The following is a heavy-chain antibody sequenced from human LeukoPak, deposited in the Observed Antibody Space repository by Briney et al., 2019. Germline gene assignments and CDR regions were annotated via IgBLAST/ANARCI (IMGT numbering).Heavy chain of an antibody. D-gene: IGHD6-6*01. Sequence: GGSLRLSCAASGFTFSTSWMSWVRQAPGKGLEWVATINQDESKAYYVDSVRGRFTISRDNAKNSLYLQMNSLRADDTAVYFCAREYSSSARDYWGQGTLVTVSS. CDR1: GFTFSTSW. CDR2: INQDESKA. V-gene: IGHV3-7*05. CDR3: AREYSSSARDY. J-gene: IGHJ4*02.